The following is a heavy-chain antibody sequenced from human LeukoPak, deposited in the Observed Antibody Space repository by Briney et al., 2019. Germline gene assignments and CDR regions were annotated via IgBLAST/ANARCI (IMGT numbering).Heavy chain of an antibody. V-gene: IGHV4-59*11. CDR3: ASADFWSGTEAFDI. J-gene: IGHJ3*02. D-gene: IGHD3-3*01. Sequence: SETLSLTCTVSGGSISSHYWSWIRQPPGKGLEWIGYIYYSGSTNYNPSLKSRVTISVDTSKNQFSLKLSSVTAADTAVYYCASADFWSGTEAFDIWGQGTMVTVSS. CDR2: IYYSGST. CDR1: GGSISSHY.